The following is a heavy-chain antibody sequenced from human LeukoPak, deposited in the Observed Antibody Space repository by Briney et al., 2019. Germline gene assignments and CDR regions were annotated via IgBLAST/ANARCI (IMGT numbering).Heavy chain of an antibody. CDR2: MNPNSGNT. CDR3: ASAQYDSSGHVVASDI. Sequence: ASVKVPCKASGYTFTSYDINWVRQATGQGLEWMGWMNPNSGNTGYAQKFQGRVTMTRNTSISTAYMELSSLRSEDTAVYYCASAQYDSSGHVVASDIWGQGTMVTVSS. J-gene: IGHJ3*02. CDR1: GYTFTSYD. V-gene: IGHV1-8*01. D-gene: IGHD3-22*01.